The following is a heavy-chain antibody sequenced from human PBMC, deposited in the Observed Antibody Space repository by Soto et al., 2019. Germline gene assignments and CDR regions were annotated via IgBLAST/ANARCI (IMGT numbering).Heavy chain of an antibody. CDR1: GLTFSSYA. Sequence: HPWGSMRISCAASGLTFSSYAMSWVCQTPGKGLEWVSAISGSGGSTYYADSVKGRFTISRDNSKNTPYLQMNSLRAEDTAVYYCAKGGSGSYYSYFDYWGQGTLVTVSP. D-gene: IGHD3-10*01. CDR3: AKGGSGSYYSYFDY. CDR2: ISGSGGST. J-gene: IGHJ4*02. V-gene: IGHV3-23*01.